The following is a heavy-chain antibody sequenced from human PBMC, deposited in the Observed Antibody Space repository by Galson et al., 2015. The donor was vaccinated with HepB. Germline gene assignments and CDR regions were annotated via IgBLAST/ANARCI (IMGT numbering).Heavy chain of an antibody. CDR3: ARDPGYSSSWYVEYIYYYYYGMDV. V-gene: IGHV3-21*01. CDR2: ISSSSSYI. Sequence: SLRLSCAASGFTFSNAWMSWVRQAPGKGLEWVSSISSSSSYIYYADSVKGRFTISRDNAKNSLYLQMNSLRAEDTAVYYCARDPGYSSSWYVEYIYYYYYGMDVWGQGTTVTVSS. CDR1: GFTFSNAW. D-gene: IGHD6-13*01. J-gene: IGHJ6*02.